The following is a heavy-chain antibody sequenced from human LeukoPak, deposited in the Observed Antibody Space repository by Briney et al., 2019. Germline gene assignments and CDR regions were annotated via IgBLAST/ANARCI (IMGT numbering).Heavy chain of an antibody. V-gene: IGHV3-43D*03. CDR2: ISWDGGST. D-gene: IGHD3-10*01. CDR1: GFTFDDYA. CDR3: AKDLRVRPRDWFDP. Sequence: GGSLRLSCAASGFTFDDYAMHWVRQAPGKGLEWISLISWDGGSTYYADSVKGRFTISRDNSKNSLYLQMNSLRAEDTAVYYCAKDLRVRPRDWFDPWGQGTLVTVSS. J-gene: IGHJ5*02.